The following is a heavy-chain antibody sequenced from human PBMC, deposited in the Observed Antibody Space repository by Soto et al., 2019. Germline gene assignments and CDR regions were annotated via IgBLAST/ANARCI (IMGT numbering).Heavy chain of an antibody. Sequence: ASVKVSCKASGYTFTSYDINWVRQATGQGLEWMGWMNPNSGNTGYAQKFQGRVTMTRNTSISTAYMELSSLRSEDTAVYYCAGGPAILYGTPHYYYMAFWGKGTRVTVSS. D-gene: IGHD3-3*02. CDR3: AGGPAILYGTPHYYYMAF. J-gene: IGHJ6*03. CDR2: MNPNSGNT. V-gene: IGHV1-8*01. CDR1: GYTFTSYD.